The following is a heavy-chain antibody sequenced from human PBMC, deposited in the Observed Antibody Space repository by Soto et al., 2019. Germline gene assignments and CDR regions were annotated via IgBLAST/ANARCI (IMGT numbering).Heavy chain of an antibody. CDR3: AKAGTKVVMAPGWFDA. Sequence: SLRLFCAASGFTFDDYAMHWVRQAPGKGLEWVSGISWNSGSIGYADSVKGRFTISRDNAKNSLYLQMNGLRAEDTALYYCAKAGTKVVMAPGWFDAWGQGTLVTVSS. CDR1: GFTFDDYA. CDR2: ISWNSGSI. J-gene: IGHJ5*02. V-gene: IGHV3-9*01. D-gene: IGHD2-21*01.